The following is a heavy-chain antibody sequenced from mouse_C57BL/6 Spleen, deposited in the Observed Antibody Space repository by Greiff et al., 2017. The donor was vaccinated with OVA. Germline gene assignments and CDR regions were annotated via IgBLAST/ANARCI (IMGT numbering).Heavy chain of an antibody. V-gene: IGHV3-3*01. D-gene: IGHD1-1*01. Sequence: DVQLQESGPSLVRPSQTLSLTCTVTGFSINSDCYWIWIRQFPGNKLEYIGYTFYSGITYYNPSLESRTYITRDTSKNQFSLKLSSVTTEDTATYYCARGYYYGSSYPYAMDYWGQGTSVTVSS. CDR2: TFYSGIT. CDR1: GFSINSDCY. J-gene: IGHJ4*01. CDR3: ARGYYYGSSYPYAMDY.